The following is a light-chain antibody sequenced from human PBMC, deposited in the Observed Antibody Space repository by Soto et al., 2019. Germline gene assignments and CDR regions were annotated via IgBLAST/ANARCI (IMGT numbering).Light chain of an antibody. CDR1: QSLSSSY. Sequence: EIVLTQSPGTLSLSPGERATLSCRASQSLSSSYLAWYQQKPGQAPRLLIYGASSRATGLPDRFSGSRSGTGFTLTISRLEPEDFAVYYCQQYGGSPPYTFGQGTKVEIK. V-gene: IGKV3-20*01. CDR3: QQYGGSPPYT. CDR2: GAS. J-gene: IGKJ2*01.